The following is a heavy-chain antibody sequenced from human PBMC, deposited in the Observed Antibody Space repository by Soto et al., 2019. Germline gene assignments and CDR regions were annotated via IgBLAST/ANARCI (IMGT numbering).Heavy chain of an antibody. J-gene: IGHJ4*02. D-gene: IGHD1-26*01. CDR3: AIELKYGALDH. CDR2: ISHDGSKQ. V-gene: IGHV3-30*03. Sequence: QVQVVESGGGVVQPGRSLRLSCAASGFNFSNYNMHWVRQAPGKGLECVAIISHDGSKQYSAGSVKGRFTISRDNAKNILFLQMDSLRAEDTAVYHCAIELKYGALDHWGQGTLVCVS. CDR1: GFNFSNYN.